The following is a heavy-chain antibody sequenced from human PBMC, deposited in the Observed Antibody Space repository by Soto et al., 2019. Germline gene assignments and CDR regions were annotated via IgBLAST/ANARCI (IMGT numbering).Heavy chain of an antibody. Sequence: PSETLSLTCAVYGGSFSGYYWSWIRQPPGKGLEWIGEINHSGSTNYNPSLKSRVTISVDTSKNQFSLKLSSVTAADTAVYYCARGATEIVVVPATIFDYWGQGTLVTVSS. CDR3: ARGATEIVVVPATIFDY. D-gene: IGHD2-2*01. CDR1: GGSFSGYY. CDR2: INHSGST. J-gene: IGHJ4*02. V-gene: IGHV4-34*01.